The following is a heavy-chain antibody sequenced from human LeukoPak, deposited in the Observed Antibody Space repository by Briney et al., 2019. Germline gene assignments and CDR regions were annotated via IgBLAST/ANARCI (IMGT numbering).Heavy chain of an antibody. CDR1: GFIFSSYS. Sequence: GGSLRLSCAASGFIFSSYSMNWVRQAPGKGLEWVSSISSSTYIYYADSVKGRFTISRDNAKNSLYLQMNSLRAEDTAVYYCATDPKGYYYDSSVVDYWGQGTLVTVSS. D-gene: IGHD3-22*01. CDR2: ISSSTYI. J-gene: IGHJ4*02. CDR3: ATDPKGYYYDSSVVDY. V-gene: IGHV3-21*06.